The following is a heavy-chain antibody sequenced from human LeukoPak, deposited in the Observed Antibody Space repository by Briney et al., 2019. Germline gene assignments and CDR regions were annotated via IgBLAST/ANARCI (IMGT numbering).Heavy chain of an antibody. CDR2: IRSKAYGGTT. CDR1: GFTFSIYT. CDR3: TRRGSYFDS. Sequence: GSLRLSCSTSGFTFSIYTMYWVRQAPGKGLEGVGFIRSKAYGGTTEYAASVKGRFSISRDDSKTIAHLQMNSLKTEDTAVYYCTRRGSYFDSWGQGTLVTVSS. J-gene: IGHJ4*02. D-gene: IGHD1-26*01. V-gene: IGHV3-49*04.